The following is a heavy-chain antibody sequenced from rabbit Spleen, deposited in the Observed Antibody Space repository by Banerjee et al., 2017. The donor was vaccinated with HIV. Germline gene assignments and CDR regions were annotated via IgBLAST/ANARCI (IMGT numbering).Heavy chain of an antibody. J-gene: IGHJ4*01. CDR1: GFSFNSGYD. V-gene: IGHV1S40*01. Sequence: QSLEESGGDLVKPGASLTLTCKASGFSFNSGYDMCWVRQAPGKGLEWIACSYAGSSGSTYYASWAKGRFTISKTSSTTVTLQMTSLTAADTATYFCAREDGGDYYVFGLWGPGTLVTVS. D-gene: IGHD2-1*01. CDR3: AREDGGDYYVFGL. CDR2: SYAGSSGST.